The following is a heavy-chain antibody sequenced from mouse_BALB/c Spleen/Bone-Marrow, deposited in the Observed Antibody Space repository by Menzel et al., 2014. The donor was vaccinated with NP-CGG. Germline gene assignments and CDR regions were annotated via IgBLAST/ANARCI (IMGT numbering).Heavy chain of an antibody. CDR1: GFTFTDYY. D-gene: IGHD2-10*01. CDR2: IRNKANGYTT. Sequence: DVQLQESGGGLVQPGGSLRLSCATSGFTFTDYYMSWVRQPPGKALEWLGFIRNKANGYTTEYSASVKGRFTISRDNSQRILYLQMNTLRAEDSAPHFCASLPSYGNSPWFSYSGHKTLVTVSA. CDR3: ASLPSYGNSPWFSY. J-gene: IGHJ3*01. V-gene: IGHV7-3*02.